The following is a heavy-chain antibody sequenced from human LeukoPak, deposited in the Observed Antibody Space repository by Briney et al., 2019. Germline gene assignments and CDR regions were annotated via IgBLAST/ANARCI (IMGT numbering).Heavy chain of an antibody. J-gene: IGHJ4*02. CDR1: GFTFSSYS. D-gene: IGHD4-17*01. CDR3: ARQRAGFTVTTSDY. CDR2: ISGSSSTI. V-gene: IGHV3-48*01. Sequence: PGGSLRLSRAASGFTFSSYSMNWVRQAPGKGLEWVSYISGSSSTIYYADSVKGRFTISRDNAKNSLYLQMNSLRAEDTAVYYCARQRAGFTVTTSDYWGQGTLVTVSS.